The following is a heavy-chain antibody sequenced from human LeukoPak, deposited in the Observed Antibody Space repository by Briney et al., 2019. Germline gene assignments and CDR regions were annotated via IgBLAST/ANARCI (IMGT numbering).Heavy chain of an antibody. CDR2: ISGSGGST. D-gene: IGHD5-12*01. CDR1: GFTFSSYA. J-gene: IGHJ4*02. CDR3: AKDRWLRPEFDY. V-gene: IGHV3-23*01. Sequence: GGSLRLSCAASGFTFSSYAMCWVRQAPGKGLEWVSAISGSGGSTYYADSVKGRFTISRDNSKNTLYLQMNSLRAEDTAVYYCAKDRWLRPEFDYWGQGTLVTVSS.